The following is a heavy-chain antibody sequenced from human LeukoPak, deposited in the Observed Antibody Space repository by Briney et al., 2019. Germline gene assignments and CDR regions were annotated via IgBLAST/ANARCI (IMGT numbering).Heavy chain of an antibody. Sequence: GGSLRLSCAASGFTFDDYGMSWVRQAPGKGLEWVSGINWNGGSTGYADSVKGRFTISRDNAKNSLYLQMNSLRAEDTALYYCAREVHYYGSGRYFPIDYWGQGTLVTVSS. CDR1: GFTFDDYG. CDR2: INWNGGST. J-gene: IGHJ4*02. V-gene: IGHV3-20*04. D-gene: IGHD3-10*01. CDR3: AREVHYYGSGRYFPIDY.